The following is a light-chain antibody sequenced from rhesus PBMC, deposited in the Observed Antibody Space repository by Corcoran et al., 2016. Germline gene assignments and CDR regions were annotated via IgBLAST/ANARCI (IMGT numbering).Light chain of an antibody. Sequence: DIVMTQTPLSLPVTPGEPTSISCRSSQSLLHTDGYTYLDWYLQKPGQSPQILIYGGSNRASGVPDRFSGSGSGTVFTLKISKLEAENVGVYYCMQHKALPLTFGGGTKVELK. CDR2: GGS. J-gene: IGKJ4*01. CDR3: MQHKALPLT. V-gene: IGKV2-61*01. CDR1: QSLLHTDGYTY.